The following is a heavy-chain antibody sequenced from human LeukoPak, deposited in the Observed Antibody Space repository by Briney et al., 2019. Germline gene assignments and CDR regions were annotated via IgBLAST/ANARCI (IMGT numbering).Heavy chain of an antibody. CDR3: AKDVEQWLAVYYGMDV. Sequence: GRSLRLSCAASGFTFSSYGMHWVRQAPGKGLEWVAVISYDGSNKYYADSVKGRFTISRDNSKNTLYLQMNSLRAEDTAVYYCAKDVEQWLAVYYGMDVWGQGNTVTVSS. J-gene: IGHJ6*02. CDR1: GFTFSSYG. V-gene: IGHV3-30*18. D-gene: IGHD6-19*01. CDR2: ISYDGSNK.